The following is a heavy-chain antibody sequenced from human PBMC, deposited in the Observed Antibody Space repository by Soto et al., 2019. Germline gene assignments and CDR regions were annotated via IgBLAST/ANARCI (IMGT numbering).Heavy chain of an antibody. V-gene: IGHV5-51*01. Sequence: LKISCKGSGYNFAGYWIAWVRQMPGKGLELMGIIYPSDSDTRYRPSFQGQVTISADKSISSAYLQWSSLRASDTAMYYCARGGVSTRPFDYWGQGTPVTVSS. D-gene: IGHD3-3*01. CDR2: IYPSDSDT. CDR3: ARGGVSTRPFDY. CDR1: GYNFAGYW. J-gene: IGHJ4*02.